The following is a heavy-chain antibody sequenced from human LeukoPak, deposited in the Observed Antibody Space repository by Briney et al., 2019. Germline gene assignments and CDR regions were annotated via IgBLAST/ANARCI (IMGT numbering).Heavy chain of an antibody. V-gene: IGHV4-34*01. Sequence: SETLSLTCAVYGGSFSGYYWSWIRQPPGKGLEWIGEINHSGSTNYNPSLKSRVTISVDTSKNQFSLKPSSVAAADTAVYYCAGRISDIVVVPAAMPGWFDPWGQGTLVTVSS. D-gene: IGHD2-2*01. CDR2: INHSGST. CDR1: GGSFSGYY. J-gene: IGHJ5*02. CDR3: AGRISDIVVVPAAMPGWFDP.